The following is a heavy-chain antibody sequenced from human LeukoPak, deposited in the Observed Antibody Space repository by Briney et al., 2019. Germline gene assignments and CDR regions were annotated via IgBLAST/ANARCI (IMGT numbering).Heavy chain of an antibody. CDR2: IISSSSYI. Sequence: GGSLRLSCAASGFTFSSYSMNWVRQAPGKGREWVSPIISSSSYIYYADSVKGRFTISRDNAKNSLYLQMNSLRAEDTAVYYCARGKGYYDSSGYYPFDYWGQGTLVTVSS. CDR3: ARGKGYYDSSGYYPFDY. V-gene: IGHV3-21*01. CDR1: GFTFSSYS. D-gene: IGHD3-22*01. J-gene: IGHJ4*02.